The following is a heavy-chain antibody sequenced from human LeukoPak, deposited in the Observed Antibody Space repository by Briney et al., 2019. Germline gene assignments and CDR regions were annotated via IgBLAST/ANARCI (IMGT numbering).Heavy chain of an antibody. CDR3: ARDHNTDWGDDDTTTFYYYYGMDV. CDR2: INPSGGST. D-gene: IGHD7-27*01. V-gene: IGHV1-46*01. CDR1: GYTFTSYY. Sequence: GASVKVSFKASGYTFTSYYMHWVRQAPGQGLEWMGIINPSGGSTSYAQKFQGRVTMTRDTSTSTVYMELSSLRSEDTAVYYCARDHNTDWGDDDTTTFYYYYGMDVWGQGTTVTVSS. J-gene: IGHJ6*02.